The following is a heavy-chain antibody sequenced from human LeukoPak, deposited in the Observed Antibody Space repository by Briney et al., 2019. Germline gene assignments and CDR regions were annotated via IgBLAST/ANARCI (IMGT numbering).Heavy chain of an antibody. CDR3: ARDRAAADYDY. Sequence: GGSLRLSCAASGFIFSNYSMNWVRQAPGKGLEWVSFISGSSSYIYYADSVKGRFTISRDNAKNSLYLQMNSLRAEDTAEYYCARDRAAADYDYWAQRPLDTVSS. V-gene: IGHV3-21*01. CDR2: ISGSSSYI. D-gene: IGHD6-13*01. CDR1: GFIFSNYS. J-gene: IGHJ4*02.